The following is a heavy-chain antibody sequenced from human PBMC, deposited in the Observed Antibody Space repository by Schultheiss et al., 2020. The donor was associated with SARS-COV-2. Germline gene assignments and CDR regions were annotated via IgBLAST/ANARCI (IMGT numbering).Heavy chain of an antibody. CDR1: GGSFSGYY. CDR3: ARGDPIAAPYYYYYYGMDV. CDR2: INHSGST. V-gene: IGHV4-34*01. Sequence: SETLSLTCAVYGGSFSGYYWSWIRQPPGKGLEWIGEINHSGSTNYNPSIKSRVTISVDTSKNQFSLKLSSVTAADTAVYYCARGDPIAAPYYYYYYGMDVWGQGTTVTVSS. D-gene: IGHD6-6*01. J-gene: IGHJ6*02.